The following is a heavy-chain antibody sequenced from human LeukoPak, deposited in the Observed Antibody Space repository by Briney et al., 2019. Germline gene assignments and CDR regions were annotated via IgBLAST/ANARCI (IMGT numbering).Heavy chain of an antibody. Sequence: PSETLSLTCTVSGGSISSSSYYWGWIRQPPGKGLEWIGSINYSGSTYYNPSLKSRVTISVDTSKNQFSLKLSSVTAADTAVYYCARRGWFGEYFDYWGQGTLATVSS. CDR3: ARRGWFGEYFDY. CDR1: GGSISSSSYY. D-gene: IGHD3-10*01. J-gene: IGHJ4*02. CDR2: INYSGST. V-gene: IGHV4-39*01.